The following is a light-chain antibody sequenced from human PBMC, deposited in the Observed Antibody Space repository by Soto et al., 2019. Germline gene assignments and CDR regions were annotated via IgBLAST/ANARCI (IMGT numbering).Light chain of an antibody. Sequence: EIVLTQSPATLSLYPGERATLSCRASQGVSSYLAWYQQKPGQAPRLLVYDASNRATGLPDRFSGSGSGTEFTLTISSLQSEDFAVYYCQQYNNWPSWTFGQGTKVDIK. V-gene: IGKV3-11*01. J-gene: IGKJ1*01. CDR1: QGVSSY. CDR3: QQYNNWPSWT. CDR2: DAS.